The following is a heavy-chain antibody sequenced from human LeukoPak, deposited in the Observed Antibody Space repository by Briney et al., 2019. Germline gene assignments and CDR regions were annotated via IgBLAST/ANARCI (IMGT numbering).Heavy chain of an antibody. D-gene: IGHD5-18*01. CDR2: IYYSGST. Sequence: PSETLSLTCTVSGVSISSYYWSWIRQPPRKGLEWIGYIYYSGSTNYNSSLNSRVTISVDTSKNQFSLKLSSVTAADTAVYYCARLIYSYGSYFDYWGQGTLVTVSS. J-gene: IGHJ4*02. CDR1: GVSISSYY. V-gene: IGHV4-59*01. CDR3: ARLIYSYGSYFDY.